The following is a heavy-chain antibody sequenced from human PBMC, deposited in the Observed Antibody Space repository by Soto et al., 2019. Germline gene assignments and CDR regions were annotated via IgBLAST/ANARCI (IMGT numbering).Heavy chain of an antibody. CDR1: GFPFKNYW. V-gene: IGHV3-74*01. CDR2: INDEGSWT. Sequence: GGSLRLSCAASGFPFKNYWMNWVRQSAGKGLVWIARINDEGSWTTYADSVKGRFTVSRDNAKNSLYLQMNSLRAEDTAVYYCARDLIQLWLIDYWGQGTLVTVSS. CDR3: ARDLIQLWLIDY. D-gene: IGHD5-18*01. J-gene: IGHJ4*02.